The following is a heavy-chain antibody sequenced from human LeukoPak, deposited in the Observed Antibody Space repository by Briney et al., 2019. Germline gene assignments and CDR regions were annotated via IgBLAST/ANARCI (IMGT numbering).Heavy chain of an antibody. CDR3: ARWELVGDSSGYYYQIFDP. CDR1: GYTFTSYG. CDR2: ISAYNGNT. D-gene: IGHD3-22*01. Sequence: VASVKVSCKASGYTFTSYGISWVRQAPGQGLEWMGWISAYNGNTNYAQKFQGRVTITRNTSISTAYMELSSLRSEDTAVYYCARWELVGDSSGYYYQIFDPWGQGTLVTVSS. J-gene: IGHJ5*02. V-gene: IGHV1-18*01.